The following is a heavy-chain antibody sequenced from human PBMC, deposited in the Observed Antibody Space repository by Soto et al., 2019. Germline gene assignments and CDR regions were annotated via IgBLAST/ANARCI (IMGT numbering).Heavy chain of an antibody. J-gene: IGHJ4*02. Sequence: QVQLVQSGAEVKKPGSSVKVSCKASGGTFSSSAISWVRQAPGQGLEWMGGIIPIFGTANYAQKFQGRFTITADESTSTAYMELSSMGSEDPAVYYCAEQQAYGDYLANFDYWGQGTLVTVSS. CDR1: GGTFSSSA. CDR2: IIPIFGTA. D-gene: IGHD4-17*01. V-gene: IGHV1-69*01. CDR3: AEQQAYGDYLANFDY.